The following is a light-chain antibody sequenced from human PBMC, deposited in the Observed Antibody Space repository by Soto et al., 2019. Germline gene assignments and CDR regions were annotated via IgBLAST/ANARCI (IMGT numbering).Light chain of an antibody. CDR3: QQYGSSPRNT. CDR1: QSVSSSY. V-gene: IGKV3-20*01. J-gene: IGKJ2*01. Sequence: EIVLTQSPGTLSLSPGERATLSCRASQSVSSSYLAWYQQKPGQAPRLLIYGASSRATGIPDRFSGRGSGTDFTLTISSLEPDDFAVYYCQQYGSSPRNTFGQGTKLEIK. CDR2: GAS.